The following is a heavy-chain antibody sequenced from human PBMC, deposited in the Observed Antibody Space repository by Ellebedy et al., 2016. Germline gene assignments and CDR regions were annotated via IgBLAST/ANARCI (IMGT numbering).Heavy chain of an antibody. V-gene: IGHV4-59*01. CDR3: ARRVGDSSSWYGHYFDY. D-gene: IGHD6-13*01. CDR2: IYYSGST. Sequence: SETLSLTCTVSGGSISSSYGSWIRQPPGRGLEWIGYIYYSGSTNYNPSLKSRVTISVDTSKNQSSLKLSSVTAADTAVYYCARRVGDSSSWYGHYFDYWGQGTLVTVSS. J-gene: IGHJ4*02. CDR1: GGSISSSY.